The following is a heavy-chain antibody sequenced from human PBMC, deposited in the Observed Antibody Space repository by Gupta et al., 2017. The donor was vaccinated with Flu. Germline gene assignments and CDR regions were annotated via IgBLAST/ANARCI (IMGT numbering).Heavy chain of an antibody. CDR1: YS. V-gene: IGHV3-21*01. J-gene: IGHJ6*02. CDR3: ASFYCSSTSCRSEGYYYYGMDV. Sequence: YSMNWVRQAPGKGLEWVSSISSSSSYIYYADSVKGRFTISRDNAKNSLYLQMNSLRAEDTAVYYCASFYCSSTSCRSEGYYYYGMDVWGQGTTVTVSS. CDR2: ISSSSSYI. D-gene: IGHD2-2*01.